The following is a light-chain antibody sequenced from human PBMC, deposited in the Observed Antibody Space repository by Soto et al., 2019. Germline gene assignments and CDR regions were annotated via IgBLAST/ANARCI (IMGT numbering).Light chain of an antibody. Sequence: QSALTQPASVSGSPGQSITISCSGTSSDIGSYNHVAWYQQFPGKSPKLMIYAVSDRPPGVSDRFSGFKSGITASLTISGLQTEDEADYYCSSYTAGGTIFGTGTKLTVL. CDR3: SSYTAGGTI. V-gene: IGLV2-14*03. J-gene: IGLJ1*01. CDR1: SSDIGSYNH. CDR2: AVS.